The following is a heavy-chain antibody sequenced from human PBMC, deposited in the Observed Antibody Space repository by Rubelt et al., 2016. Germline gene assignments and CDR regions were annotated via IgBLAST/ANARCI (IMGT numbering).Heavy chain of an antibody. J-gene: IGHJ4*02. CDR1: GGSMTSTRYY. CDR3: ARRPAGLYQPIDH. V-gene: IGHV4-39*02. Sequence: QLQLQESGPGLVKSSETLSLTCTVSGGSMTSTRYYWAWIRQPPGERLEWIGSIYYSGNTYYNPSLTSRLTISVDKSKSTFSLKLGLVTAAETAVYYCARRPAGLYQPIDHWGQGTLVTVSS. CDR2: IYYSGNT. D-gene: IGHD2-2*01.